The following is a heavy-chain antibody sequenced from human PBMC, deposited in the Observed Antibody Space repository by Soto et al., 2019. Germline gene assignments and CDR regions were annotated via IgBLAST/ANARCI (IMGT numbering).Heavy chain of an antibody. CDR3: ARGRYYGSGPVSY. CDR1: GDSIRGDY. D-gene: IGHD3-10*01. CDR2: ISYSGST. Sequence: SETLSLTCTASGDSIRGDYWSWIRQPPGKRLEWIAYISYSGSTYYNPSLKSRVTISVDTSKNQFSLKLSSVTAADTAVYYCARGRYYGSGPVSYWGQGTLGTVSS. V-gene: IGHV4-59*08. J-gene: IGHJ4*02.